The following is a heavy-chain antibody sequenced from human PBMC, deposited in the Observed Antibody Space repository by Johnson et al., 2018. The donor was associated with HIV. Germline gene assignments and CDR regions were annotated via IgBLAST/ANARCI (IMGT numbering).Heavy chain of an antibody. Sequence: VQLVESGGGVVQPGGSLRLSCAASGFTFSSYGMHWVRQAPGKGLEWVAFIRYDGSNKYYADSVKGRFTISRDNSKNTLYLQMNSLRAEDTAVYYCAKGRAIVVVITAFDIWGQGTMVTVSS. J-gene: IGHJ3*02. D-gene: IGHD3-22*01. CDR2: IRYDGSNK. V-gene: IGHV3-30*02. CDR3: AKGRAIVVVITAFDI. CDR1: GFTFSSYG.